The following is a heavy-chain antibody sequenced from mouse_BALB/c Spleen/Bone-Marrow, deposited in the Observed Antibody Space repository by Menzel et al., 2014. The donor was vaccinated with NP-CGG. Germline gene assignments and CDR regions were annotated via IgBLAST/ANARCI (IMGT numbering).Heavy chain of an antibody. CDR1: GYTFTSYW. V-gene: IGHV1-69*02. CDR3: TREGYYGSSYVDY. Sequence: VQRVESGAELVRPGASVKLSCKASGYTFTSYWINWVKQRPGQGLEWIGNIYPSDSYTNYNQKLKDKATLTVDKSSSTAYMQLSSPTSEDSAVYYCTREGYYGSSYVDYWGQGTTLTVSS. CDR2: IYPSDSYT. D-gene: IGHD1-1*01. J-gene: IGHJ2*01.